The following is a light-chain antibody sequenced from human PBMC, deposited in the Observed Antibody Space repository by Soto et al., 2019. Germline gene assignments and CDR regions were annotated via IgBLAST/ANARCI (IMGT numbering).Light chain of an antibody. CDR2: AAS. J-gene: IGKJ2*01. V-gene: IGKV1-6*01. CDR3: QQSYSTPYT. CDR1: QGIRDE. Sequence: AIQMTQSPSSLSASVGDRVTITCRASQGIRDELGWYQQKAGKAPNLLISAASRLQSGVPSRFSGRGSGTDFTLTISSLQPEDFETSYCQQSYSTPYTFGQGTKVDIK.